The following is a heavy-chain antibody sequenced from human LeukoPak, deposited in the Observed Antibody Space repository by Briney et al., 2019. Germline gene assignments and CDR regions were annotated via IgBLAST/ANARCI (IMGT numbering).Heavy chain of an antibody. V-gene: IGHV4-31*03. CDR1: GGSISSGDYY. CDR3: ARADYYDSRVDY. J-gene: IGHJ4*02. CDR2: IYYSGST. Sequence: TLSLTCTVSGGSISSGDYYWSWIRQHPGKGLEWIGYIYYSGSTYYNPSLKSRVTISVDTSKNQFSLKLSSVTAPDTAVYYCARADYYDSRVDYWGQGTLVTVSS. D-gene: IGHD3-22*01.